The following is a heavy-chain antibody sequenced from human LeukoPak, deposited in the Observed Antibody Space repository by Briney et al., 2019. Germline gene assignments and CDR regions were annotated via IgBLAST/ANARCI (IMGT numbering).Heavy chain of an antibody. J-gene: IGHJ4*02. CDR1: GFNFSGYA. V-gene: IGHV3-30-3*01. Sequence: PGRSLRLSCAASGFNFSGYAMHWVRQAPGKGLEWVAATSYDGANKYYTDSVKGRFTISRDNSKNTLYVQMNSLRAEDTAVYYCARDRARDDGYFDWLSCFLDYWGQGTLVSISS. D-gene: IGHD3-9*01. CDR2: TSYDGANK. CDR3: ARDRARDDGYFDWLSCFLDY.